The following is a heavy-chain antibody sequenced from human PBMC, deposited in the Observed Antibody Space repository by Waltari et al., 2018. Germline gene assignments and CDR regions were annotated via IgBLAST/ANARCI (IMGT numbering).Heavy chain of an antibody. J-gene: IGHJ4*02. CDR2: VYHGVTT. D-gene: IGHD3-10*01. CDR1: GSPLRSGYY. Sequence: QVQLQESGPGLVKPSETLSLTCAASGSPLRSGYYWGWLWKTPGKGREWIASVYHGVTTYYNPSLKSRVSISIDTSKNQISLMLSSVTAADTAVYYCARDRGLTMANRGYFDYWGQGTLVTVSS. CDR3: ARDRGLTMANRGYFDY. V-gene: IGHV4-38-2*02.